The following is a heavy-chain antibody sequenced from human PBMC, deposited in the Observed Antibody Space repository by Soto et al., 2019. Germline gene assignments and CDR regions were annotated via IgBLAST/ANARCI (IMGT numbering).Heavy chain of an antibody. CDR2: IYHSGST. CDR3: ASRYYDILTGSHWFDP. CDR1: GGSISSGGYS. V-gene: IGHV4-30-2*01. J-gene: IGHJ5*02. D-gene: IGHD3-9*01. Sequence: QLQLQESGSGLVKPSQTLSLTCAVSGGSISSGGYSWSWIRQPPGKGLEWIGYIYHSGSTYYNPSLKSRVTVSVDRSKNQFSLKLSSVPAADTAVYYCASRYYDILTGSHWFDPWGQGTLVTVSS.